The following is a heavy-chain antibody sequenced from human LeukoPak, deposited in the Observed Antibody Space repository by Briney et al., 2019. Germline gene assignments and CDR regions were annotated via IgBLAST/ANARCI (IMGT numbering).Heavy chain of an antibody. CDR2: IYPGDSDT. V-gene: IGHV5-51*01. J-gene: IGHJ4*02. Sequence: GESLQISCKGSGYSFTSYWIGWVRQMPGKGLEWMGIIYPGDSDTRYSPSFQGQVTISADKSISTAYLQWSSLKASDTAMYYCARRRSYVWGSYRFVGGLVDYWGQGTLVTVSS. CDR1: GYSFTSYW. D-gene: IGHD3-16*02. CDR3: ARRRSYVWGSYRFVGGLVDY.